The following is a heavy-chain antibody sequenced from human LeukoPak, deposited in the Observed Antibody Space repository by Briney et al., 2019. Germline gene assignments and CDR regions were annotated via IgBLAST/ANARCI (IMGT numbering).Heavy chain of an antibody. J-gene: IGHJ6*02. CDR3: ARDTLWFGESNGMDV. Sequence: PSETLSLTCTVSGGSISSSSYYWGWIRQPPGKGLEWIGSIYYSGSTYYNPSLKSRVTISVDTSKNQFSLKLSSVTAADTAVYYCARDTLWFGESNGMDVWGQGTTVTVSS. CDR2: IYYSGST. CDR1: GGSISSSSYY. D-gene: IGHD3-10*01. V-gene: IGHV4-39*07.